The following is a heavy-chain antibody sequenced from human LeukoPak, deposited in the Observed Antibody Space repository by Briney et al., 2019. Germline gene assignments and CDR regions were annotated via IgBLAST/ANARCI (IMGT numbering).Heavy chain of an antibody. V-gene: IGHV3-23*01. CDR3: AKLAPRGGIDY. J-gene: IGHJ4*02. CDR2: VVGDGTTT. Sequence: GGSLRLSCAASGFTFVNFAMSWVRLAPGKGLEWVSAVVGDGTTTFYADSVKGRFTISRDNSKNTVYLQINSLRDEDTAVYYCAKLAPRGGIDYWGQGTLVTVSS. D-gene: IGHD3-16*01. CDR1: GFTFVNFA.